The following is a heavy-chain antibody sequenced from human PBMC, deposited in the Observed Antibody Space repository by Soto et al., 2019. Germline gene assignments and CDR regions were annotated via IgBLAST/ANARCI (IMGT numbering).Heavy chain of an antibody. J-gene: IGHJ4*02. V-gene: IGHV4-34*01. CDR1: GGSFSGYY. CDR3: ARIRGGLIRPSFDY. Sequence: SETLSLTCAVYGGSFSGYYWSWIRQPPGKGLEWIGEINHSGSTNYNPSLKSRVTISVDTSKNQFSLKLSSVTAADTAVYYCARIRGGLIRPSFDYWGQGTLVTFSS. D-gene: IGHD2-8*01. CDR2: INHSGST.